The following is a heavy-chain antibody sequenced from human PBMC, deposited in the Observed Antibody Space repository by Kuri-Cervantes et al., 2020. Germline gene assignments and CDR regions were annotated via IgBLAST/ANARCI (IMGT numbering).Heavy chain of an antibody. CDR3: ARYFSDKYCSGGSCLWFDP. J-gene: IGHJ5*02. CDR2: IYYSGST. D-gene: IGHD2-15*01. CDR1: GGSISSGGYS. V-gene: IGHV4-31*02. Sequence: SQTLSLTCAVSGGSISSGGYSWSWIRQHPGKGLEWIGYIYYSGSTYYNPSLKSRVTISVDTSKNQFSLKLSSVTAADTAVYYCARYFSDKYCSGGSCLWFDPWGQGTLVTVSS.